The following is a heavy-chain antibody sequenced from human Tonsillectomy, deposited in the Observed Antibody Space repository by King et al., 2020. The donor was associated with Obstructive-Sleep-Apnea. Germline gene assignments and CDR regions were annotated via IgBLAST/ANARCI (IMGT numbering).Heavy chain of an antibody. D-gene: IGHD5-24*01. CDR1: GGSISSYY. CDR2: IYYSGST. Sequence: VQLQESGPGLVKPSETLSLTCTVSGGSISSYYWSWIRQPPGKGLEWIGYIYYSGSTNYNPSLESRVTISVDTSKNQFSLKMRSVTAADTAVYYCARGDGYNIYWGQGTLVTVSS. V-gene: IGHV4-59*01. CDR3: ARGDGYNIY. J-gene: IGHJ4*02.